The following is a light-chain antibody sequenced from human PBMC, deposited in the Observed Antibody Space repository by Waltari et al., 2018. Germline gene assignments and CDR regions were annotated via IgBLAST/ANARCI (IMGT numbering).Light chain of an antibody. J-gene: IGLJ2*01. CDR1: IRDVDDYTF. CDR2: DVS. Sequence: QSALTQPAPVSGSPGQSITISCTGTIRDVDDYTFVSCYQQHPGKDPKLMIYDVSKRPSGVSTRFSGSKSGNTASLTISGLQAEDEADYYCCSYAPSSTHVAFGGGTRLTVL. V-gene: IGLV2-23*02. CDR3: CSYAPSSTHVA.